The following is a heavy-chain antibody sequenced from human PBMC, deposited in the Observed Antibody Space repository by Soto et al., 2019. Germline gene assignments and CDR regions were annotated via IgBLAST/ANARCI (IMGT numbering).Heavy chain of an antibody. CDR2: INPKSGGT. CDR3: AGEFFTRVNLITGNLFDS. D-gene: IGHD1-20*01. CDR1: GYSFTGYS. V-gene: IGHV1-2*02. Sequence: GASVKVSCKTSGYSFTGYSVHWVRQAPGHGPEWMGWINPKSGGTKYSQKFQGRVTMTRDTSISTVFMELSRVTSDDTAVYYCAGEFFTRVNLITGNLFDSWGQGSLVTVSS. J-gene: IGHJ4*02.